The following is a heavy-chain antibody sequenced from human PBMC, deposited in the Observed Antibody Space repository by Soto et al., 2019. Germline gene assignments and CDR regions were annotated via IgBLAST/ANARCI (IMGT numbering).Heavy chain of an antibody. CDR1: GDTFTSYG. J-gene: IGHJ4*02. V-gene: IGHV1-18*01. D-gene: IGHD3-16*01. CDR2: ISPYNGNT. CDR3: ARDPDYDSVGY. Sequence: RASVKVSCKASGDTFTSYGISWVRQAPGQGLEWMGWISPYNGNTNYAQKLQGRVTMTTDTSTSTAYMELSSLRSEDTAVYYCARDPDYDSVGYWGQGTLVTVSS.